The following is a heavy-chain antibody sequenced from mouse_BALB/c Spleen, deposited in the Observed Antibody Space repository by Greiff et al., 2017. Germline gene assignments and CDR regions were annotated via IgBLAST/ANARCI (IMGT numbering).Heavy chain of an antibody. V-gene: IGHV1-12*01. CDR2: IYPGNGDT. CDR3: ARRAGNYWYFDV. Sequence: LQQPGAELVKPGASVKMSCKASGYTFTSYHMHWVKQTPGQGLEWIGAIYPGNGDTSYNQKFKGKATLTADKSSSTAYMQLSSLTSEDSAVYYCARRAGNYWYFDVWGAGTTVTVSS. CDR1: GYTFTSYH. J-gene: IGHJ1*01. D-gene: IGHD2-1*01.